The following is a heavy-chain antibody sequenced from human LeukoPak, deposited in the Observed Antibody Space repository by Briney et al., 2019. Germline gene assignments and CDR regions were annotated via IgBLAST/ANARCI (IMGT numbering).Heavy chain of an antibody. Sequence: PSETLSLTCTVPGGSISSYYWSWIRQPAGKGLEWIGRIYISDNTNYNPSLRSRVTMSVDTSKNQFPLKLSSVTAADTAVYYCARDRSTGYSSDWFDPWGQGTLVTVSS. V-gene: IGHV4-4*07. CDR2: IYISDNT. CDR1: GGSISSYY. CDR3: ARDRSTGYSSDWFDP. J-gene: IGHJ5*02. D-gene: IGHD6-19*01.